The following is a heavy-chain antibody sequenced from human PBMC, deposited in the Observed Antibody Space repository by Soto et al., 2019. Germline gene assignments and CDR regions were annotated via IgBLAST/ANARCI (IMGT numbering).Heavy chain of an antibody. D-gene: IGHD1-1*01. J-gene: IGHJ5*02. CDR1: GFTFSSYA. Sequence: SGGSLRLSCAASGFTFSSYAMSWVRQAPGKGLERVSAISGSGGSTYYADSVKGRFTISRDNSKNTLYLQMNSLRAEDTAVYYCAKDVTTNWNDFENWFDPWGQGTLVTVSS. CDR3: AKDVTTNWNDFENWFDP. CDR2: ISGSGGST. V-gene: IGHV3-23*01.